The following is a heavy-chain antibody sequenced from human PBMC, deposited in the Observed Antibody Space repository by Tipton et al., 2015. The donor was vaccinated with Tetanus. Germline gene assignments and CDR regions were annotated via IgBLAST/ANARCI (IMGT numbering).Heavy chain of an antibody. CDR2: ISPFNENV. D-gene: IGHD3/OR15-3a*01. CDR1: GYTFTHYG. J-gene: IGHJ5*02. CDR3: ARGGGLGPPEDFEH. V-gene: IGHV1-18*01. Sequence: QVQLVQSGAEVKKPGASVKVSCKASGYTFTHYGVNWVRQAPGQGLEWMGWISPFNENVNYAEKFQGRLTMTTDRSTATVYMDLRSLRSADTAVYYCARGGGLGPPEDFEHWGQGTLVTVSS.